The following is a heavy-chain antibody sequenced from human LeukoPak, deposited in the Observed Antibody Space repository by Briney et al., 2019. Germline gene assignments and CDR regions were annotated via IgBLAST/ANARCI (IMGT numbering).Heavy chain of an antibody. CDR2: ISSSGSTI. CDR3: ARDPVVVAAYDAFDI. V-gene: IGHV3-11*04. Sequence: GGSLRLSCAASGFTFSDYYMSWIRQAPVKGLGWVSYISSSGSTIYYADSVKGRFTISRDNAKNTLYLQMNSLRAEDTAVYYCARDPVVVAAYDAFDIWGQGTMVTVSS. J-gene: IGHJ3*02. D-gene: IGHD2-15*01. CDR1: GFTFSDYY.